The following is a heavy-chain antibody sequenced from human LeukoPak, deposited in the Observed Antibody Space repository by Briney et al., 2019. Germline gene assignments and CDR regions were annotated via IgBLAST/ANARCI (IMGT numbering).Heavy chain of an antibody. CDR2: ISSSSSTI. J-gene: IGHJ4*02. Sequence: HPGGSLRLSCAASGFTFSSYSMNWVRQAPGKGLEWVSYISSSSSTIYYADSVKGRFTISRDNAKNSLYLQMNSLRAEDTAVYYCARGALLWPMDYWGQRTLVTVSS. CDR3: ARGALLWPMDY. D-gene: IGHD3-10*01. V-gene: IGHV3-48*01. CDR1: GFTFSSYS.